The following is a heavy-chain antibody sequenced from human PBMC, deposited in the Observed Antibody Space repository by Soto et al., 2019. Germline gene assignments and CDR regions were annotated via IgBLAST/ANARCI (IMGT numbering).Heavy chain of an antibody. Sequence: ASVKVSCKASGYTFTSYGISWVRQAPGQGLEWMGWISAYNGNTNYAQKLQGRVTMTTDTSTSTAYMDLRSLRSDDTAVYYCAIVVPAARYIDYWGQGTLVTVST. D-gene: IGHD2-2*01. CDR2: ISAYNGNT. J-gene: IGHJ4*02. CDR3: AIVVPAARYIDY. V-gene: IGHV1-18*01. CDR1: GYTFTSYG.